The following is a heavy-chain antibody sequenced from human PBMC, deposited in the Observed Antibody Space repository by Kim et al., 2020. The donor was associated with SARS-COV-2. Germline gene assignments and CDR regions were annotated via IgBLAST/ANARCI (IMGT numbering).Heavy chain of an antibody. D-gene: IGHD5-12*01. V-gene: IGHV1-3*01. J-gene: IGHJ4*02. CDR3: ARADIVATTLGFDY. Sequence: SQKCQGRVTITRDTSASTAYMELSSLRSEDTAVYYCARADIVATTLGFDYWGQGTLVTVSS.